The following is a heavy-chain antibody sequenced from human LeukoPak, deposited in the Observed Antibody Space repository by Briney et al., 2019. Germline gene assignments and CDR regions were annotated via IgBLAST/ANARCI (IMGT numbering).Heavy chain of an antibody. CDR2: INPNRGGT. V-gene: IGHV1-2*02. Sequence: ASVKVSCKASGYTFTGYYMHWVRQAPGQGLEWMGWINPNRGGTNHAQKFQGRVTMTRDTSISTAYMELSRLTSDDTDAYFCARSFIDYGAMPWALDIWGQGTMVTVSS. CDR1: GYTFTGYY. J-gene: IGHJ3*02. CDR3: ARSFIDYGAMPWALDI. D-gene: IGHD4-17*01.